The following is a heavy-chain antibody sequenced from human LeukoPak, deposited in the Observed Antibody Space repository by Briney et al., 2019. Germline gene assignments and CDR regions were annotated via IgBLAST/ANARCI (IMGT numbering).Heavy chain of an antibody. CDR2: IYYSGST. Sequence: SETLSLTCTVSGGSISSSSYYWGWIRQPPGKGLEWIGSIYYSGSTYYNPSLKSRVTISVDTSKNQFSLKLSSVTAADTAVYYCARDYGGDAGLDSWGQGTLVTVSS. V-gene: IGHV4-39*01. D-gene: IGHD4-23*01. CDR1: GGSISSSSYY. CDR3: ARDYGGDAGLDS. J-gene: IGHJ4*02.